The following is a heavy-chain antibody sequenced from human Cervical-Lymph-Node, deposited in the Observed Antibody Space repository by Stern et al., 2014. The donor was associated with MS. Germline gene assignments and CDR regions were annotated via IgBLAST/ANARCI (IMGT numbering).Heavy chain of an antibody. D-gene: IGHD7-27*01. CDR3: ARDINGGRGYL. Sequence: QVQLVQSGAEVKKPGSSVKVSCKALGGVFSTYTLALVRQAPGQGLEWMGRIVPAFDTKTYAQGFLGRVTLPADESTSTAYMELSSLRSEDTAIYYFARDINGGRGYLWGQGTLVTVSS. J-gene: IGHJ4*02. CDR1: GGVFSTYT. V-gene: IGHV1-69*01. CDR2: IVPAFDTK.